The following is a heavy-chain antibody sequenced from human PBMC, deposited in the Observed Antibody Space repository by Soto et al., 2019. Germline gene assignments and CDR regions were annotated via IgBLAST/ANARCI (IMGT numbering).Heavy chain of an antibody. V-gene: IGHV3-30-3*01. CDR3: ARRCSGGSCYSDHFDY. J-gene: IGHJ4*02. Sequence: PGGSLRLSCAASGFTFSSYAMHWVRQAPGKGLEWVAVISYDGSNKYYADSVKGRFTISRDNSKNTLYLQMNSLRAEDTAVYYCARRCSGGSCYSDHFDYWGQGTLVTVSS. CDR1: GFTFSSYA. D-gene: IGHD2-15*01. CDR2: ISYDGSNK.